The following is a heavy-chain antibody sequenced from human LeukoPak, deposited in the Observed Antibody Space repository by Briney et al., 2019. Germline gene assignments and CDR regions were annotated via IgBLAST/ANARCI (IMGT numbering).Heavy chain of an antibody. V-gene: IGHV3-48*01. Sequence: PGGFLRLSCAASGFTFSSYSMNWVRQAPGKGLEWVSYISSSSSTIYYADSVKGRFTISRDNAKNSLYLQMNSLRAEDTAVYYCARDANYGGNSRFDYWGQGTLVTVSS. CDR2: ISSSSSTI. CDR1: GFTFSSYS. J-gene: IGHJ4*02. CDR3: ARDANYGGNSRFDY. D-gene: IGHD4-23*01.